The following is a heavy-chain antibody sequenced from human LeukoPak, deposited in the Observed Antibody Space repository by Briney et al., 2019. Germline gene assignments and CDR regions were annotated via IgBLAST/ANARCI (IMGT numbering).Heavy chain of an antibody. CDR1: GYTFTSYD. J-gene: IGHJ4*02. V-gene: IGHV1-8*01. Sequence: ASVKVSCKASGYTFTSYDINWLRQTTGQGLEWMGWMNPNSGDTGYTQKFQGRVTMTRNTSLSTAYMELNSLTSEDTAMYYCARGGGGEQWLVLNYWGQGTLVTVSS. D-gene: IGHD6-19*01. CDR2: MNPNSGDT. CDR3: ARGGGGEQWLVLNY.